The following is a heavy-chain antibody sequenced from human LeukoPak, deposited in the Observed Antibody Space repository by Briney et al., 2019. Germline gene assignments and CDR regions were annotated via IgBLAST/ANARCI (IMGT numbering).Heavy chain of an antibody. D-gene: IGHD6-19*01. J-gene: IGHJ5*02. Sequence: PSETLSLTCTVSGGSISSGGYYWSWIRQHPGKGLEWIGYIYYSGSTYYNPSLKSRVTISVDTSKNQFSLKLSSVTAADTAVYYCARTRRGSSGRQGWFDPWGQGTLVTVSS. V-gene: IGHV4-31*03. CDR1: GGSISSGGYY. CDR3: ARTRRGSSGRQGWFDP. CDR2: IYYSGST.